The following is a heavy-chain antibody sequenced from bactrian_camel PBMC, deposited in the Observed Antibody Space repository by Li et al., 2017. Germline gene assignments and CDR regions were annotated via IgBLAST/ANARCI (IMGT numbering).Heavy chain of an antibody. CDR3: AAAATWRDCRGSSADFPY. D-gene: IGHD1*01. J-gene: IGHJ6*01. CDR1: VLTYGRYC. V-gene: IGHV3S55*01. Sequence: QVQLVESGGGSVQAGGSLRLSCVASVLTYGRYCMGWFRQVPGKEREGVAASDGAGTVSYADFVKGRFTISKDNAKKTLFLQMNSLKPQDTATYYCAAAATWRDCRGSSADFPYSGQGTQVTVS. CDR2: SDGAGTV.